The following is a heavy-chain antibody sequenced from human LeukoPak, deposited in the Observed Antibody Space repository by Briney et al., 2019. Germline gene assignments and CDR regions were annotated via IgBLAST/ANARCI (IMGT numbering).Heavy chain of an antibody. J-gene: IGHJ4*02. Sequence: SETLSLTCTVSGGSISSSSYYWGWIRQPPGKGLEWIGSIYYSGSIYYNPSLKSRVTISVDTSKNQFSLKLSSVTAADTAVYYCARDHEEYCSGGSCSDYWGQGTLVTVSS. D-gene: IGHD2-15*01. V-gene: IGHV4-39*02. CDR1: GGSISSSSYY. CDR2: IYYSGSI. CDR3: ARDHEEYCSGGSCSDY.